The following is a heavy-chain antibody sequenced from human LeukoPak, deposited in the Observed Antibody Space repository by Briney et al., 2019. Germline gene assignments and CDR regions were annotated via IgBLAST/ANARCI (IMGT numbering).Heavy chain of an antibody. Sequence: SETLSLTCVVSGYSISSGYYWGWRRQPPGEGVEWIGSIYQSCSTFYNPSLKSRVTMSVDTSNNQFSLKLTSVTAADTAVYYCARHITSNKRFDFWGQGTLVTVSS. V-gene: IGHV4-38-2*01. D-gene: IGHD3-16*01. J-gene: IGHJ4*02. CDR3: ARHITSNKRFDF. CDR1: GYSISSGYY. CDR2: IYQSCST.